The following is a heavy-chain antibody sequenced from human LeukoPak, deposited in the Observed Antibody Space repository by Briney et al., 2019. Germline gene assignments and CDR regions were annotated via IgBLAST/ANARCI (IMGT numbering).Heavy chain of an antibody. D-gene: IGHD3-10*01. Sequence: GGSLRLSCAASGFTFSSYGMHWVRQAPGKGLEWVAFIRYDGSNKYYADSVKGRFTISRDNSKNTLYLQMNSLRAEDTAVYYCAKDNELLWFGELLFDYWGQGTLVTVSS. CDR3: AKDNELLWFGELLFDY. CDR1: GFTFSSYG. J-gene: IGHJ4*02. CDR2: IRYDGSNK. V-gene: IGHV3-30*02.